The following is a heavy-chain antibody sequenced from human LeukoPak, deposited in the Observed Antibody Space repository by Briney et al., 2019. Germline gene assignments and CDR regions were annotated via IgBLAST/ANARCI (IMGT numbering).Heavy chain of an antibody. CDR2: IYYSGST. CDR3: ARDSPPMVRGVRRGFDP. V-gene: IGHV4-39*07. Sequence: SETLSLTCTVSGGPISSSSYYWGWIRQPPGKGLEWIGSIYYSGSTYYNPSLKSRVTISVDTSKNQFSLKLSSVTAADTAVYYCARDSPPMVRGVRRGFDPWGQGTLVTVSS. D-gene: IGHD3-10*01. J-gene: IGHJ5*02. CDR1: GGPISSSSYY.